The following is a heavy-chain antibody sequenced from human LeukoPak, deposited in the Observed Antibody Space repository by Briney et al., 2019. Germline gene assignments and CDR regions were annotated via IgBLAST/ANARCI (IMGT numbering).Heavy chain of an antibody. CDR3: ARSGEWAFDI. J-gene: IGHJ3*02. V-gene: IGHV3-53*05. CDR1: GFTVSSNY. CDR2: IYSGGTT. Sequence: PGGSLRLSCAASGFTVSSNYMTWVRQAPGKGLDWVSIIYSGGTTYYADSVKGRFTISRDNSKNTLYLQMNSLRAEDTAVYYCARSGEWAFDIWGQGTMVTVSS. D-gene: IGHD3-10*01.